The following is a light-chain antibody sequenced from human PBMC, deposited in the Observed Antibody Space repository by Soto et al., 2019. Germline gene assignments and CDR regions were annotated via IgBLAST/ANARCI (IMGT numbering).Light chain of an antibody. CDR2: CAA. CDR1: QSVSSN. J-gene: IGKJ1*01. Sequence: EIVLTQSPATLSVSPGERATLSCRASQSVSSNLACYQQKPGQAPRLLIYCAATRATGSPARCSGSGSGTEFTLTLSSLQFEDFAFYYCQSYNYWPPWTFGQGTKVEIK. CDR3: QSYNYWPPWT. V-gene: IGKV3-15*01.